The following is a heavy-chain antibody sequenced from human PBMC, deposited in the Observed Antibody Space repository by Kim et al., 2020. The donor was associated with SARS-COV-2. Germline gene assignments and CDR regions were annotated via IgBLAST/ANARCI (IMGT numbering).Heavy chain of an antibody. V-gene: IGHV3-30*04. Sequence: GGSLRLSCAASGFTFSSYAMHWVRQAPGKGLEWVAVISYDGSNKYYVDSVKGRFTISRDNSKNTLYLQMNSLRAEDTAVYYCARDQRGLRFLEWLSMARYPGYWGQGTLVTVSS. CDR2: ISYDGSNK. CDR1: GFTFSSYA. CDR3: ARDQRGLRFLEWLSMARYPGY. J-gene: IGHJ4*02. D-gene: IGHD3-3*01.